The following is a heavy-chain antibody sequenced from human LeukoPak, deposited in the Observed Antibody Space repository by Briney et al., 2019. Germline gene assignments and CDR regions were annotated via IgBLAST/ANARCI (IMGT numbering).Heavy chain of an antibody. D-gene: IGHD6-13*01. CDR3: ATRIAAAGAGGSFDY. J-gene: IGHJ4*02. Sequence: SETLSLTCAVYGGSFNGYYWTWIRQFPGKGLEWIGEISHSGRTNYNPSLKSRVTISADTSKNQFSLKLSSVTAADTAVYYCATRIAAAGAGGSFDYWGQGTLVTVSS. CDR1: GGSFNGYY. CDR2: ISHSGRT. V-gene: IGHV4-34*01.